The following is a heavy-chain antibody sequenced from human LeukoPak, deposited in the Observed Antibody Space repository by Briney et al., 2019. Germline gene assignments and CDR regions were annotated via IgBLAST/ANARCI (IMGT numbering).Heavy chain of an antibody. V-gene: IGHV3-21*01. CDR1: GFTFSSYS. J-gene: IGHJ4*02. Sequence: GGSLRLSCAASGFTFSSYSMNWVRQAPGEGLEWVSSISSSRSYIYYADSVKGRFTISRDNAKNSLYLQMNSLRAEDTAVYYCARDHYDFWSGYFDYWGQGTLVTVSS. CDR3: ARDHYDFWSGYFDY. D-gene: IGHD3-3*01. CDR2: ISSSRSYI.